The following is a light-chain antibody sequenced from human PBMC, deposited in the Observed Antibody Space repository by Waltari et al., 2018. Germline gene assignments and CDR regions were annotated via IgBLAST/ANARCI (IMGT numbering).Light chain of an antibody. CDR3: YSADGSGDLGV. CDR2: DDD. Sequence: YELTQPPSVSGSPGQTARIPCSAAALPTKSAFWYQQKSGQAPVLVIYDDDKRPSGIPERFSGSSSGSMATLTITGAQVGDEADYYCYSADGSGDLGVFGGGTKVTVL. V-gene: IGLV3-10*01. CDR1: ALPTKS. J-gene: IGLJ3*02.